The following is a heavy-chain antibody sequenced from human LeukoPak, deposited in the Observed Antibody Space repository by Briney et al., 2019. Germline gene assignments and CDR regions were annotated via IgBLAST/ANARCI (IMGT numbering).Heavy chain of an antibody. J-gene: IGHJ6*03. CDR1: GFTFSSYI. D-gene: IGHD3-10*01. CDR3: ARVVYYGSGREYYYYMDV. Sequence: GGSLRLSCAASGFTFSSYIIHWVRQAPGKGLEWVSYISSSGSTIYYADSVKGRFTISRDNAKNSLYLQMNSLRAEDTAVYYCARVVYYGSGREYYYYMDVWGKGTTVTVSS. V-gene: IGHV3-48*03. CDR2: ISSSGSTI.